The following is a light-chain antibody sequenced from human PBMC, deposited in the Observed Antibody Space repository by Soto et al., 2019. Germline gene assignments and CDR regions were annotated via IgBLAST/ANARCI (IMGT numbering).Light chain of an antibody. J-gene: IGLJ1*01. Sequence: QSALTQPASVSGSPGQSITISCTGTSSDIGGYDYVSWYQHHPGKAPKFIIYGVTNRPSGVSHRFSGSKSANTASLTISGLQAEDEGDYYCQSYDSTLSARYVFGTGTKLTVL. CDR2: GVT. CDR3: QSYDSTLSARYV. V-gene: IGLV2-14*01. CDR1: SSDIGGYDY.